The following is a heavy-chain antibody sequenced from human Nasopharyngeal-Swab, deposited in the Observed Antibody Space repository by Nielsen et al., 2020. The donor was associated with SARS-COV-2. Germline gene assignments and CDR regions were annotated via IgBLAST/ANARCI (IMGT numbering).Heavy chain of an antibody. J-gene: IGHJ4*02. CDR2: IYYSGST. CDR1: GGSISSYY. D-gene: IGHD6-13*01. CDR3: AGTIAAAAYFDY. V-gene: IGHV4-59*08. Sequence: SETLSLTCTVSGGSISSYYWSWIRQPSGKGLEWIGYIYYSGSTNYNPSLKSRVTISVDTSKNQFSLKLSSVTAADTAVYYCAGTIAAAAYFDYWGQGTLVTVSS.